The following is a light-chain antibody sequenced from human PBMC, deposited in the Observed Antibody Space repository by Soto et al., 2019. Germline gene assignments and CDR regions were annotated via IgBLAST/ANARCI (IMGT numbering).Light chain of an antibody. J-gene: IGKJ1*01. CDR3: QQSYSIPWT. Sequence: DIQMTQSPSTLSASIGDRVVITCRASESISSWLAWYQQKPGKAPKVLIYAASSLQSGIPSRFSGSGSGTDFTLTISSLQPEDFATYYCQQSYSIPWTFGQGTKVDIK. CDR2: AAS. V-gene: IGKV1-39*01. CDR1: ESISSW.